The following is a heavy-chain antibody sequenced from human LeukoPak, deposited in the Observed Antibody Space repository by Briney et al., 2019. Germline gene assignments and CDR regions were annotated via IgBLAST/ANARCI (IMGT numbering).Heavy chain of an antibody. J-gene: IGHJ4*02. CDR2: ISAYNGNT. CDR1: GYTFTGYG. CDR3: ARDRSKKTIAAAAHELDY. Sequence: ASVKVSCKASGYTFTGYGISWVRQAPGQGLEWMGWISAYNGNTNYAQKLQGRVTMTTDTSTSTAYMELRSLRSDDTAVYYCARDRSKKTIAAAAHELDYWGQGTLVTVSS. D-gene: IGHD6-13*01. V-gene: IGHV1-18*01.